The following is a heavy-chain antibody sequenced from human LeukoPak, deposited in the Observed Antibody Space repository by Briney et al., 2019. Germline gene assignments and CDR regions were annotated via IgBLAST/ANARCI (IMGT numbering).Heavy chain of an antibody. D-gene: IGHD6-6*01. CDR3: ARDRDHTIAAFDY. Sequence: GGSLRLSCAASGFTFSSYAMHWVRQAPGKGLEWVAVISYDGSNKYYADSVKGRFTISRDNSKNTLYLQMNSLRAEDTAVYYCARDRDHTIAAFDYWGQGTLVTVSS. CDR1: GFTFSSYA. J-gene: IGHJ4*02. CDR2: ISYDGSNK. V-gene: IGHV3-30-3*01.